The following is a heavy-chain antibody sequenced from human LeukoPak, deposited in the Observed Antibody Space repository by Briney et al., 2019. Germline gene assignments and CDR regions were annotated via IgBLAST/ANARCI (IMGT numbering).Heavy chain of an antibody. J-gene: IGHJ4*02. CDR3: AREDRSWYYDFWSGPRDLDY. CDR1: GGDFSNYA. V-gene: IGHV1-69*13. CDR2: VIPIFHTS. Sequence: ASVKVSCKASGGDFSNYAFSWVRQAPGQGLEWMGGVIPIFHTSYYSQKFQGRVTITADESTSTVYMDLNSLRAEDTAVYYCAREDRSWYYDFWSGPRDLDYWGQGTLVTVSS. D-gene: IGHD3-3*01.